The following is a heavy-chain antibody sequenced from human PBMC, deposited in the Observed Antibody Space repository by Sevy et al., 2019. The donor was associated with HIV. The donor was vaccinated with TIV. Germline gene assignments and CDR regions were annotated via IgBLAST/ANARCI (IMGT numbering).Heavy chain of an antibody. CDR2: ITRNSYEAYGGTT. V-gene: IGHV3-49*03. CDR3: TGGLATADTPEYYFDY. CDR1: GFTFEDYA. D-gene: IGHD5-12*01. J-gene: IGHJ4*02. Sequence: GGSLRLSCTTSGFTFEDYALSWFRQAPGKGLEWVAFITRNSYEAYGGTTDYAASVTSRCIISRDDSKSIAYLQMNSLKTEDTAVYYCTGGLATADTPEYYFDYWGQGTLVTVSS.